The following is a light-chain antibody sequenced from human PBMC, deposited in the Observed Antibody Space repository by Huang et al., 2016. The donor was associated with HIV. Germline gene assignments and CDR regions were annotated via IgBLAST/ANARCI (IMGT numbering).Light chain of an antibody. J-gene: IGKJ1*01. V-gene: IGKV3D-15*01. CDR2: SSS. CDR3: QQYFDWPWT. CDR1: QTVNNK. Sequence: ILMSQSPATLSVSPGDSATLSCRANQTVNNKVSWFQPKVGQSTRLISYSSSVRALSIGVPDRFLGRGSGTEFTLTITSVQSEDLAVYYCQQYFDWPWTFGQGTRV.